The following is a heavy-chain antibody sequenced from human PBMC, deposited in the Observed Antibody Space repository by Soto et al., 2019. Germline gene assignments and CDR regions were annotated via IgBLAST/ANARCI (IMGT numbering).Heavy chain of an antibody. CDR3: AREVAARGYYYYGMDV. V-gene: IGHV4-30-2*01. D-gene: IGHD2-15*01. Sequence: SETLSLTCAVSGGSISSGGYSWSWIRQPPGKGLEWIGYIYHSGSTYYNPSLKSRVTISVDRSKNQFSLKLSSVTAADTAVYYCAREVAARGYYYYGMDVWGQGTTVTVAS. CDR2: IYHSGST. J-gene: IGHJ6*02. CDR1: GGSISSGGYS.